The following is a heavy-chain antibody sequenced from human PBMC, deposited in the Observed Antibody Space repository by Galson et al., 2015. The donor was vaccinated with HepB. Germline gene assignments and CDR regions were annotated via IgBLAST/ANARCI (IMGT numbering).Heavy chain of an antibody. CDR3: ATLYYDFWSGSSLAYYYYYMDA. CDR1: GFTFRNTW. V-gene: IGHV3-15*07. Sequence: SLRLSCAASGFTFRNTWMNWVRQAPGKGLEWVGRIKRKIDGGTIDYAAPVKGRFIISRDDSKNMVYMEMNSLKTEDTAVYYCATLYYDFWSGSSLAYYYYYMDAWVKGTTVAVSS. J-gene: IGHJ6*03. CDR2: IKRKIDGGTI. D-gene: IGHD3-3*01.